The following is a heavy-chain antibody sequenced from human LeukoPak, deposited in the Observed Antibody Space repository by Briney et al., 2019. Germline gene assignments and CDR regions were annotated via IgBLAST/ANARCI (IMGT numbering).Heavy chain of an antibody. CDR2: IYYSGST. CDR3: QRGYCSGGSCDWFDP. Sequence: SETLSLTCTVSGGSISGYHWNWIRQSPGKGLEWIGYIYYSGSTNYNPSLKSRVTISVDTSKNQFSLKLSSVTAADTGVYYCQRGYCSGGSCDWFDPWGQGTLVTVSS. J-gene: IGHJ5*02. V-gene: IGHV4-59*01. D-gene: IGHD2-15*01. CDR1: GGSISGYH.